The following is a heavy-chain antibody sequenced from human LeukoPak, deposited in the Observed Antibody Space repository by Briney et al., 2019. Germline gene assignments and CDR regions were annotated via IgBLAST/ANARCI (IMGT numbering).Heavy chain of an antibody. D-gene: IGHD3-10*01. CDR1: GFTVSSNY. CDR3: ARDPSGSAPDY. V-gene: IGHV3-66*01. Sequence: GGSLRLSCAASGFTVSSNYMSWVRQAPGKGLEWVSVIYSGGSTYYADSVKGRFTISRDNSKNTLYLQMNSLRADDTAVYYCARDPSGSAPDYWGQGTLVTVSS. CDR2: IYSGGST. J-gene: IGHJ4*02.